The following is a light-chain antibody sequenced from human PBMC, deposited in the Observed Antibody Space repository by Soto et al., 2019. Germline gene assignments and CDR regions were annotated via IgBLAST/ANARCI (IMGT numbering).Light chain of an antibody. Sequence: DIQMTQSPSSVAASVGDRVTLTCRASQGVNRWLAWYQQKPGKAPKVLIYAASSLQSGVPSRFSGSGSGTDFTLTINSLQPEDFATYYCQQTNSFPRTFGQGTKVEI. CDR1: QGVNRW. J-gene: IGKJ1*01. CDR3: QQTNSFPRT. V-gene: IGKV1-12*01. CDR2: AAS.